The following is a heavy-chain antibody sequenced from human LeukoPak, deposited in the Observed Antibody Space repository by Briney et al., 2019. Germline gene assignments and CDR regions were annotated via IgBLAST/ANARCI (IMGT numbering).Heavy chain of an antibody. D-gene: IGHD3-9*01. CDR1: GFTFSSYW. J-gene: IGHJ6*02. CDR2: INSDGSST. V-gene: IGHV3-74*01. Sequence: GGFLRLSCAASGFTFSSYWTHWVRQAPGKGLVWVSRINSDGSSTSYADSVKGRFTISRDNAKNTLYLQMNSLRAEDTAVYYCARWGSPSEDILTGYYKLYYYYGMDVWGQGTTVTVSS. CDR3: ARWGSPSEDILTGYYKLYYYYGMDV.